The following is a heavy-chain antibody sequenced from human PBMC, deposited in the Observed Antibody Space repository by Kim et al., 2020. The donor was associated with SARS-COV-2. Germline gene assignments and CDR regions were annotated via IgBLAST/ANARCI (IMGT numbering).Heavy chain of an antibody. CDR2: IDPSDSYT. CDR3: ASAPKGWGFWSGYYGDGYYYYYGMDV. D-gene: IGHD3-3*01. CDR1: GYSFTSYW. J-gene: IGHJ6*02. Sequence: GESLKISCKGSGYSFTSYWISWVRQMPGKGLEWMGRIDPSDSYTNYSPSFQGHVTISADKSISTAYLQWSSLKASDTAMYYCASAPKGWGFWSGYYGDGYYYYYGMDVWGQGTTVTVSS. V-gene: IGHV5-10-1*01.